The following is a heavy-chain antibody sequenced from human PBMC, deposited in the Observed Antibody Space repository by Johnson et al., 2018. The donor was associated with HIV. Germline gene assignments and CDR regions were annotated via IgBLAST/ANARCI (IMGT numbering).Heavy chain of an antibody. CDR2: ISYDGSNK. CDR3: ARERNMIVGDDDAFDI. D-gene: IGHD3-22*01. CDR1: GFTFSSYA. V-gene: IGHV3-30-3*01. J-gene: IGHJ3*02. Sequence: QEKLVESGGGVVQPGRSLRLSCAASGFTFSSYAMHWVRQAPGKGLEWVAVISYDGSNKYYADSVKGRFTISRDNSKNTLYLQMNSLRAEDTAVYYCARERNMIVGDDDAFDIWGQGTMVTVSS.